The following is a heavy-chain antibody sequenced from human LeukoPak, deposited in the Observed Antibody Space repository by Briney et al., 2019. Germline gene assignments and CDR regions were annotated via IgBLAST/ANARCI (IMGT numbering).Heavy chain of an antibody. Sequence: SETLSLTCTVSGVSISSYYWSWIRQPPGKGLEWIWYISYSGSTNYNPSLKRRVTISVDTSKNQFSLNLSSVTGADAAGYCCARGYGDYVRYFDYWGQGTLVTVSS. J-gene: IGHJ4*02. D-gene: IGHD4-17*01. CDR3: ARGYGDYVRYFDY. CDR1: GVSISSYY. CDR2: ISYSGST. V-gene: IGHV4-59*01.